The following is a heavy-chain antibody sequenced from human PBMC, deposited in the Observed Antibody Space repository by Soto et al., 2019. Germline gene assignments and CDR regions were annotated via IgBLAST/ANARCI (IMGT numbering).Heavy chain of an antibody. CDR1: GFTVSSYA. D-gene: IGHD1-20*01. CDR3: AKDGMGITGTELVDSPVDY. J-gene: IGHJ4*02. CDR2: ISGSGGST. V-gene: IGHV3-23*01. Sequence: PGGSLRISCAACGFTVSSYAMSWVRQAPGKGLEWVSAISGSGGSTYYADSVKGRFTISRDNSKNTLYLQMNSLRAEDTAVYYCAKDGMGITGTELVDSPVDYWGQGTLVTVSS.